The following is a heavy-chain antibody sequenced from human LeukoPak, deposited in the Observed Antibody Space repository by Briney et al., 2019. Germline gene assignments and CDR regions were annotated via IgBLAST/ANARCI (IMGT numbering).Heavy chain of an antibody. CDR1: GGSISSSSYY. V-gene: IGHV4-39*01. CDR2: IYYSGST. D-gene: IGHD3-22*01. CDR3: AKATGDYYDSSGYLAY. J-gene: IGHJ4*02. Sequence: PSETLSLTCTVSGGSISSSSYYWGWIRQPPGKGLEWIGNIYYSGSTYYNPSLKSRVTISVDTSKNQFSLKLSSVTAADTAVYYCAKATGDYYDSSGYLAYWGQGTLVTVSS.